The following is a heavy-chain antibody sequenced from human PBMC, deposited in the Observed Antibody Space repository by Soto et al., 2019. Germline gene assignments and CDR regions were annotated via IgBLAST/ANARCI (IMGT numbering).Heavy chain of an antibody. J-gene: IGHJ4*02. V-gene: IGHV1-46*01. D-gene: IGHD6-19*01. CDR1: GYTFTSYY. CDR2: INPSGGST. CDR3: ASFASSGWFDFSF. Sequence: ASVKVSCKASGYTFTSYYMHWVRQAPGQGLEWMGIINPSGGSTSYAQKLQGRVTMTTDTPTSTGYMELRGLRSDDTAVYYCASFASSGWFDFSFGGQGTLVTVS.